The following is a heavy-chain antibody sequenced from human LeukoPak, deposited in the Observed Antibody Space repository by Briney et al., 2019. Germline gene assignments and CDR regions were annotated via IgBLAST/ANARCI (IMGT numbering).Heavy chain of an antibody. V-gene: IGHV1-18*01. J-gene: IGHJ4*02. CDR1: GYSINNYG. Sequence: ASVKVSCKAAGYSINNYGIAWVRQAPGQGLEWMGWISVQNGNTKSAQKFDGRVTMTTDTSTSTAYMELRSLGSDDTAVYYCARDHDSSGYYQSRFDYWGQGTLVIVSS. CDR3: ARDHDSSGYYQSRFDY. D-gene: IGHD3-22*01. CDR2: ISVQNGNT.